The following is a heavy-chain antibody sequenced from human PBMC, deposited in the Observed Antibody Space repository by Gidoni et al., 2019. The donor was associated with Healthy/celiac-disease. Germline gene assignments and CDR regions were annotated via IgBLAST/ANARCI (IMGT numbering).Heavy chain of an antibody. CDR3: ARPSSGSGSYGFFDY. Sequence: QVQLQESGPGLVKPSETLSLTCTVSGYSISSGYYWGWIRQPPGKGMEWIGSIYHSGSTYYNPSLKSRVTISVDTSKNQFSLKLSSVTAADTAVYYCARPSSGSGSYGFFDYWGQGTLVTVSS. D-gene: IGHD3-10*01. J-gene: IGHJ4*02. CDR1: GYSISSGYY. CDR2: IYHSGST. V-gene: IGHV4-38-2*02.